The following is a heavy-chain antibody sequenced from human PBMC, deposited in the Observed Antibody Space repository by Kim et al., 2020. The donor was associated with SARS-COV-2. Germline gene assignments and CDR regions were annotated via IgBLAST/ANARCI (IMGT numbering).Heavy chain of an antibody. V-gene: IGHV1-3*01. CDR3: AILPVREVISFWWLYDV. CDR1: GYTFTSYA. Sequence: ASVKVSCKASGYTFTSYAMHWVRQAPGQRLEWMGWINAGNGNTKYSQKFQGRVTITRDTSASTAYMELSSLRSEDTAVYYCAILPVREVISFWWLYDVWGQGTTVTVSS. J-gene: IGHJ6*02. CDR2: INAGNGNT. D-gene: IGHD3-10*01.